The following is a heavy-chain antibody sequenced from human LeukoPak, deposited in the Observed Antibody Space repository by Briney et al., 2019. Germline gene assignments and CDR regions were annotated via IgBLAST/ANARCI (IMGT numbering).Heavy chain of an antibody. CDR1: GYTFTGYY. V-gene: IGHV1-2*02. CDR2: INPNSGVT. J-gene: IGHJ4*02. Sequence: ASVKVSCKASGYTFTGYYIHWVRQAPGQGLEWMGWINPNSGVTGYAQKFQGRVTVARDTSISTAYMELSSLRSDDTAVYYCARELRGGTFGYWGQGTLVTVSS. D-gene: IGHD3-10*01. CDR3: ARELRGGTFGY.